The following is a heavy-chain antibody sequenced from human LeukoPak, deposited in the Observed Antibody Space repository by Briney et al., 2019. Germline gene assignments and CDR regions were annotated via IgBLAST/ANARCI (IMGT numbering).Heavy chain of an antibody. CDR3: ARVTAMVRGVISYYFDY. CDR2: ISYDGSNK. D-gene: IGHD3-10*01. Sequence: GRSLRLPCAASGFTFSSYAMHWVRQAPGKGWEWVAVISYDGSNKYYADSVKGRFTISRDNSKNTLYLQMNSLRAEDTAVYYCARVTAMVRGVISYYFDYWGQGTLVTVSS. J-gene: IGHJ4*02. V-gene: IGHV3-30-3*01. CDR1: GFTFSSYA.